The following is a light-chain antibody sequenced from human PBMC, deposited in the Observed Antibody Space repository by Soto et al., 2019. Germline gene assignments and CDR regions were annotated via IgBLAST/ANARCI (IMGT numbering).Light chain of an antibody. CDR2: VAS. CDR3: QQVSRYPYT. CDR1: QGIGSY. Sequence: DIQLTQSPSFLSASVGDRVTITCRASQGIGSYLVWYQQKPGKAPNLLIYVASTSQSGVPSRFSGSGFGTEFTLTVSSLQPEDFETYYCQQVSRYPYTFGRGTKVDIX. V-gene: IGKV1-9*01. J-gene: IGKJ2*01.